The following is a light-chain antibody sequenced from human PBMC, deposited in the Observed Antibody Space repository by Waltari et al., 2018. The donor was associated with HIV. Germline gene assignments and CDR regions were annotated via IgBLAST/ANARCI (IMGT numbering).Light chain of an antibody. J-gene: IGLJ3*02. V-gene: IGLV3-21*04. CDR1: NIGGKS. Sequence: SYVLAQPPSVSVAPGKPATITCGGDNIGGKSVHWYQQKAGQAPVLVIYYDVDRPSGIPERFPGSNTGNTATLTISRVEAGDEADYYCQVWDRSSDHVVCGGGTKLTVL. CDR3: QVWDRSSDHVV. CDR2: YDV.